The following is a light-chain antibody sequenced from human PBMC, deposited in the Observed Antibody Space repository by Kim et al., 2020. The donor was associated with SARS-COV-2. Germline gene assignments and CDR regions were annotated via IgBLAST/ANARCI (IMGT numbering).Light chain of an antibody. CDR1: QSVSSS. V-gene: IGKV3-11*01. CDR3: QQRINWPIT. Sequence: EIVLTQSPATLSLSPGERVTLSCRASQSVSSSLAWYQQKPGQAPRLLIYDASNRATGIPARFSGSGSGTDFTLIISSLEPEDFAVYYCQQRINWPITFGQGTRLEIK. J-gene: IGKJ5*01. CDR2: DAS.